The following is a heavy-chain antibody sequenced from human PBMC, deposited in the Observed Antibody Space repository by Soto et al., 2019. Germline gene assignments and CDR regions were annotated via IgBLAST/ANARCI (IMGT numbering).Heavy chain of an antibody. CDR3: ARVPILGPTGDFDY. CDR1: GYTFTDYH. CDR2: VTPRSGEV. V-gene: IGHV1-2*02. Sequence: QVLLVQSGAEVKRPGDSVKVSCQASGYTFTDYHIHWVRQAPGQGLEWMGRVTPRSGEVYYSPKFQGRVTLTRDTSISTAYMELTTLKFDDTAVFYCARVPILGPTGDFDYWGQGTLATVSS. J-gene: IGHJ4*02. D-gene: IGHD1-26*01.